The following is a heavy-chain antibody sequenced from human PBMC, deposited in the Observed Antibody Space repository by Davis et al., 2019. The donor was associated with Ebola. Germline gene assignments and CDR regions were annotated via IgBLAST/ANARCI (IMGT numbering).Heavy chain of an antibody. J-gene: IGHJ4*02. Sequence: GESLKISCAASGFTFRDYYMSLIRQAPGKGLEWLSYISGSSGTIYYADSVKGRFTISRDNAKNSLYLQMNSLRAEDTAVYYCARETSMVEDWGQGTLVTVSS. CDR2: ISGSSGTI. V-gene: IGHV3-11*01. CDR3: ARETSMVED. CDR1: GFTFRDYY. D-gene: IGHD5-18*01.